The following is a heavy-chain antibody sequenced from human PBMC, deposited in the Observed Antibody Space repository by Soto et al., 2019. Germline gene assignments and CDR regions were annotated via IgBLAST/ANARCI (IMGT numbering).Heavy chain of an antibody. CDR3: AREFGDGYNQGDLDY. V-gene: IGHV1-46*01. Sequence: ASVKVSCKASGCTFTSYYMHWVRQAPGQGLEWMGIINPSGGSTSYAQKFQGRVTMTRDTSTSTVYMELSSLRSEDTAVYYCAREFGDGYNQGDLDYWGQGTLVTVSS. CDR1: GCTFTSYY. J-gene: IGHJ4*02. CDR2: INPSGGST. D-gene: IGHD3-3*01.